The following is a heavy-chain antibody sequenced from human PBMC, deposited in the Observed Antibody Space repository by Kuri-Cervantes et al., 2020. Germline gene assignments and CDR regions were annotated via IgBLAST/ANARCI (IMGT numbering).Heavy chain of an antibody. J-gene: IGHJ4*02. CDR3: ARGRGGVVGATYFDY. Sequence: GSLRLSCAVYGGSFSGYYWSWIRQPPGKGLEWIGEINHSGSTNYNPSLKSRVTISVGTSKNQFSLKLSSVTAADTAVYYCARGRGGVVGATYFDYWGQGTLVTVSS. CDR1: GGSFSGYY. CDR2: INHSGST. V-gene: IGHV4-34*01. D-gene: IGHD1-26*01.